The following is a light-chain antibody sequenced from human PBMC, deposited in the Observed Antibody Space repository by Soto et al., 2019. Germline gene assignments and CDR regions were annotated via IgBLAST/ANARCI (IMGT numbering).Light chain of an antibody. V-gene: IGLV3-21*02. CDR1: NIGSKS. CDR3: QVWDSSSDHVV. CDR2: DDR. Sequence: SYVLTQSPSVSVAPGQTASITCGGNNIGSKSVHWYQQKPGQAPVLVVYDDRDRPSGIPERFSGSNSGNTATLTISRVEAGDEADYYCQVWDSSSDHVVFGGGTKLTVL. J-gene: IGLJ2*01.